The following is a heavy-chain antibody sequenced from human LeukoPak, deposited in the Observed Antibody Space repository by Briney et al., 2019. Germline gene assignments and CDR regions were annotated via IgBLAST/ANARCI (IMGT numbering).Heavy chain of an antibody. V-gene: IGHV4-39*07. J-gene: IGHJ4*02. CDR3: ARGREYSSSYGVDY. Sequence: SETLSLTCTVSGGSISSSSYYWGWIRQPPGKGLEWIGEINHSGSTNYNPSLKSRVTISVDTSKNQFSLKLSSVTATDTAVYYCARGREYSSSYGVDYWGQGTLVTVSS. CDR1: GGSISSSSYY. CDR2: INHSGST. D-gene: IGHD6-6*01.